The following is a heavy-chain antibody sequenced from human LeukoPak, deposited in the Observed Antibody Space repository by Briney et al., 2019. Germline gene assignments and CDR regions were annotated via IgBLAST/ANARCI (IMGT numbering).Heavy chain of an antibody. V-gene: IGHV1-18*01. Sequence: ASVKVSCKASGYTFTSYGISWVRQAPGQGLEWMGWISAYNGNTNYAQKVQGRFTMTRDTSTSTVYMELSSLRSEDTAVYYCARDPGYSSTALYFDYWGQGTLVTVSS. CDR3: ARDPGYSSTALYFDY. J-gene: IGHJ4*02. CDR2: ISAYNGNT. CDR1: GYTFTSYG. D-gene: IGHD6-13*01.